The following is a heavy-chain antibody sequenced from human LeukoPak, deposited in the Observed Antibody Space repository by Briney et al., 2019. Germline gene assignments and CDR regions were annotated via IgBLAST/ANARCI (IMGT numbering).Heavy chain of an antibody. Sequence: SETLPLTCAGYGVSFSGYYWSWIRQPPGKGLEWIGEINNSGSTNYNPSLKSRVTISVDKSKNQFSLKLSSVTAPDTAVYYCARGIHGESGYWGQGTLVSVS. V-gene: IGHV4-34*01. CDR2: INNSGST. CDR1: GVSFSGYY. D-gene: IGHD5-12*01. J-gene: IGHJ4*02. CDR3: ARGIHGESGY.